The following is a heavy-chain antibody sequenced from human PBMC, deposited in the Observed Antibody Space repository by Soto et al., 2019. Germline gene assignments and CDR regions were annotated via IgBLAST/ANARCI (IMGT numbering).Heavy chain of an antibody. CDR3: ARLVRGVIVSYYEGMEV. J-gene: IGHJ6*04. D-gene: IGHD3-10*01. Sequence: PATPSLTCTVYGGSFSGYYWSWIRQPPGKGLEWIGEINHSGSTNYNPSLKSRVTISVDTSKNQFSLKLSSVTAADTAVYYCARLVRGVIVSYYEGMEVWGKGTTVT. CDR2: INHSGST. V-gene: IGHV4-34*01. CDR1: GGSFSGYY.